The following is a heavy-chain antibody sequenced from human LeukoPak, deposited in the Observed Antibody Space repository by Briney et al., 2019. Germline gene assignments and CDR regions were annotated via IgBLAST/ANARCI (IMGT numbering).Heavy chain of an antibody. D-gene: IGHD6-13*01. Sequence: PSETLSLTCTVPGVSISSYYWSWIRQPPGKGLEWIGYIYYSGSTNYNPSLKSRVTISVDTSKNQFSLKLSSVTAADTAVYYCARCTKSSSTGGNFDYWGQGTLVTVSS. CDR1: GVSISSYY. J-gene: IGHJ4*02. CDR2: IYYSGST. V-gene: IGHV4-59*01. CDR3: ARCTKSSSTGGNFDY.